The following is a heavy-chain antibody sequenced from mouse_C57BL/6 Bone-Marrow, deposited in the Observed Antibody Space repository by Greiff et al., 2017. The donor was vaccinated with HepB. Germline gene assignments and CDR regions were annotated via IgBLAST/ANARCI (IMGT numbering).Heavy chain of an antibody. Sequence: DVQLQESGPGLVKPSQSLSLTCSVTGYSITSGYYWNWIRQFPGNKLEWMGYISYDGSNNYNPSLKNRISITRDTSKNQFFLKLNSVTTEDTATYYCARGGYDFIYWGQGTTLTVSS. V-gene: IGHV3-6*01. J-gene: IGHJ2*01. CDR1: GYSITSGYY. CDR2: ISYDGSN. CDR3: ARGGYDFIY. D-gene: IGHD2-4*01.